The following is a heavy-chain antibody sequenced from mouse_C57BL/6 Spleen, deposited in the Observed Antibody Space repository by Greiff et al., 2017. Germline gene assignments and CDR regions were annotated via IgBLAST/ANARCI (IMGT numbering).Heavy chain of an antibody. J-gene: IGHJ1*03. CDR3: ARRDGYLWYFDV. V-gene: IGHV1-69*01. D-gene: IGHD2-3*01. CDR2: IDPSDSYT. CDR1: GYTFTSYW. Sequence: QVQLKQPGAELVMPGASVKLSCKASGYTFTSYWMHWVKQRPGQGLEWIGEIDPSDSYTNYNQKFKGKSTLTVDKSSSTAYMQLSSLTSEDSAVYYCARRDGYLWYFDVWGTGTTVTVSS.